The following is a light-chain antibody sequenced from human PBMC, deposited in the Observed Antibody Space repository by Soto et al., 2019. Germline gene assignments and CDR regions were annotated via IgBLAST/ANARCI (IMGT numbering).Light chain of an antibody. V-gene: IGKV3-11*01. Sequence: EIVLTQSPATLSLSPGERATLSCRASQSVSSSLPWYQQKPGQAPRLLIYDASNRATGIPARFSGSGSGTNFTLTITSQEPEEFAVYYCQQRSNWPIPCGQETRLEIK. CDR1: QSVSSS. CDR2: DAS. CDR3: QQRSNWPIP. J-gene: IGKJ5*01.